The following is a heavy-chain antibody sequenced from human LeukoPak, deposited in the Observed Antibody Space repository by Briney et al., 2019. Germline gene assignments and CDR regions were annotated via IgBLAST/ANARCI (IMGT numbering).Heavy chain of an antibody. J-gene: IGHJ3*02. CDR3: AGDRITIFGVGNDAFDI. Sequence: PSETLSLTCTVSGGSISSYYWSWIRQPPGKGLEWIGYIYYSGSTNYNPSLKSRVTISVDTSKNQISLKLSSVTAADTAVYYCAGDRITIFGVGNDAFDIWGQGTMVTVSS. CDR1: GGSISSYY. V-gene: IGHV4-59*01. CDR2: IYYSGST. D-gene: IGHD3-3*01.